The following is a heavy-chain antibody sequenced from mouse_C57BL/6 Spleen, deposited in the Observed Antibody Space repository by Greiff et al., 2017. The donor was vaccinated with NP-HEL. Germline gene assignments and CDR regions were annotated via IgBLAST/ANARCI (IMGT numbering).Heavy chain of an antibody. V-gene: IGHV1-22*01. CDR2: INPNNGGT. CDR3: ARSNWDPYFDY. D-gene: IGHD4-1*01. J-gene: IGHJ2*01. Sequence: VQLKESGPELVKPGASVKMSCKASGYTFTDYNMHWVKQSHGKSLEWIGYINPNNGGTSYNQKFKGKATLTVNKSSSTDYIELRSLTSEDSAVYYCARSNWDPYFDYWGQGTTLTVSS. CDR1: GYTFTDYN.